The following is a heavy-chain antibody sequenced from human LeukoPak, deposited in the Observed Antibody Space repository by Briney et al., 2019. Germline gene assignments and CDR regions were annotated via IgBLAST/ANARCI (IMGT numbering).Heavy chain of an antibody. Sequence: SQTLSLTCTVSGGSTSSGDYYWSWIRQPPGKGLEWIGYIYYSGSTYYNPSLKSRVTISVDTSKNQFSLKLSSVTAADTAVYYCARGLRYFDWLPSFYFDYWGQGTLVTVSS. J-gene: IGHJ4*02. CDR2: IYYSGST. V-gene: IGHV4-30-4*01. CDR1: GGSTSSGDYY. CDR3: ARGLRYFDWLPSFYFDY. D-gene: IGHD3-9*01.